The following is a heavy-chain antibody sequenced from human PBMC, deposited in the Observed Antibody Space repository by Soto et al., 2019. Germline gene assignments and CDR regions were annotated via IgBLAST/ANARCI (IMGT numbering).Heavy chain of an antibody. V-gene: IGHV1-46*01. Sequence: GASVKVSCKASGYTFTSYYMHWVRQAPGQGLEWMGIINPSGGSTSYAQKFQGRVTMTRDTSTSTVYMELSSLRSEDTAVYYCARGEGLVATSRGYYGMDVWGQGTTVTVSS. J-gene: IGHJ6*02. CDR2: INPSGGST. D-gene: IGHD5-12*01. CDR3: ARGEGLVATSRGYYGMDV. CDR1: GYTFTSYY.